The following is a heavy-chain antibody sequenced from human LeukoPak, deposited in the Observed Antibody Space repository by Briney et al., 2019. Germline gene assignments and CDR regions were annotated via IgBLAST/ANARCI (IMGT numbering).Heavy chain of an antibody. D-gene: IGHD6-19*01. J-gene: IGHJ4*02. CDR3: AREWIGNGWSAFDY. CDR2: IWYDGTNE. V-gene: IGHV3-33*01. Sequence: PGRSLRLSCAASGFTFSTYGMHWVRQAPGKGLEWVALIWYDGTNEHCADSVKGRFTISRDNSKNTLWLQMNSLGADDTAVYYCAREWIGNGWSAFDYWGQGTLLTVSS. CDR1: GFTFSTYG.